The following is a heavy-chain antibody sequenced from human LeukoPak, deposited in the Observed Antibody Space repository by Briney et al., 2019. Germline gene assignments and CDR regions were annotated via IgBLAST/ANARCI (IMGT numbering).Heavy chain of an antibody. J-gene: IGHJ3*02. CDR3: ARDCSSTSCYLRAFDI. Sequence: GASVKVSCKASGYTFTSYGISWVRQAPGQGLEWMGWISAYNGNTNYAQKLQGRVTMTTDTSTSTAYMELRSLRSDDTAVYYCARDCSSTSCYLRAFDIWGQGTMVTVSS. CDR2: ISAYNGNT. V-gene: IGHV1-18*01. CDR1: GYTFTSYG. D-gene: IGHD2-2*01.